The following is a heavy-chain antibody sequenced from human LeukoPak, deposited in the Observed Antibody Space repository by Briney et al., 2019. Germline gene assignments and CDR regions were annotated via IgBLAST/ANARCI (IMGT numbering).Heavy chain of an antibody. CDR3: ARALRYYYDTSGSKPQSPLDY. J-gene: IGHJ4*02. CDR1: GFTFSTYI. Sequence: GGSLRLSCAASGFTFSTYIMNWVRQAPGKGLEWVSYISSSSSTIYYADSVKGRFTISRDNAKNSLYLQMNSLRAEDTAVYYCARALRYYYDTSGSKPQSPLDYWGQGTLVTVSS. V-gene: IGHV3-48*01. D-gene: IGHD3-22*01. CDR2: ISSSSSTI.